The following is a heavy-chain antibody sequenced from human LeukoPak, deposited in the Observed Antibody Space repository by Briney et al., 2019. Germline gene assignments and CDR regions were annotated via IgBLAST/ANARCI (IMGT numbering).Heavy chain of an antibody. D-gene: IGHD4-23*01. CDR1: GGSFSGYY. CDR3: STERSLYGGNSGFDY. V-gene: IGHV4-34*01. CDR2: INHSGST. J-gene: IGHJ4*02. Sequence: SGTLSLTCAVYGGSFSGYYWSWLRQPPGKGLDWIGEINHSGSTNYNPSLTSRVTISVDTSKNQFSLKASSVTDADTSVYSWSTERSLYGGNSGFDYWGQGTLVTVSS.